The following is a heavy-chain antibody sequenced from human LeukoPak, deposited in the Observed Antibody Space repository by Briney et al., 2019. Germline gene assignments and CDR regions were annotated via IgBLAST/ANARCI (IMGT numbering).Heavy chain of an antibody. Sequence: PSQTLSLTCTVSGGSINSGDYYWSWIRQLPGKGLEWIGYIYYSGSTYYPPSLRSRVTISVDTYKNQFSLRLSSVTAADTAVYYCSVTTRYDANCYFDCWGQGALVTVSS. J-gene: IGHJ4*02. CDR2: IYYSGST. D-gene: IGHD4/OR15-4a*01. V-gene: IGHV4-31*03. CDR3: SVTTRYDANCYFDC. CDR1: GGSINSGDYY.